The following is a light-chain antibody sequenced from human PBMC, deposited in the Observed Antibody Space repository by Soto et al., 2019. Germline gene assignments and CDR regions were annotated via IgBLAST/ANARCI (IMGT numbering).Light chain of an antibody. J-gene: IGKJ2*01. CDR3: MQRIGFPYT. CDR2: TLS. V-gene: IGKV2-40*01. Sequence: DIVMPQTPLSLPVTPGEPASISCRSSQSLLRSHDGNTYVDWYLQKPGQSPQLLIYTLSYRASVVPHRLSGSGLGTDFTRKISKVEAEDVGVYYCMQRIGFPYTFGQGTKLEIK. CDR1: QSLLRSHDGNTY.